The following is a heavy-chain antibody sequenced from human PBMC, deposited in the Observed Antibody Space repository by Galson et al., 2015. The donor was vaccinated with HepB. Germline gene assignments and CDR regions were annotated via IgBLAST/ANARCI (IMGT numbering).Heavy chain of an antibody. CDR3: AKDDLLWRYCFDY. CDR2: ISGSGDTT. D-gene: IGHD2-2*01. CDR1: GFTFSSYA. J-gene: IGHJ4*02. Sequence: SLRLSCAASGFTFSSYAMSWVRQAPGKGLEWVSGISGSGDTTYYADSVKGRFTISRDNSKNTLYLQMNSLRVEDTAVYYCAKDDLLWRYCFDYWGQGTLVTVSS. V-gene: IGHV3-23*01.